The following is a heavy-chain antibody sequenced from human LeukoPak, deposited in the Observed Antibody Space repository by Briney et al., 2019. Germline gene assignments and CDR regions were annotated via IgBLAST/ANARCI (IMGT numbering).Heavy chain of an antibody. CDR2: INWNGGST. CDR3: ARRAGSNWYFDL. V-gene: IGHV3-20*04. D-gene: IGHD6-19*01. Sequence: GGSLRLSCAASGFTFSSYSMNWVRQAPGKGLEWVSGINWNGGSTGYADSVKGRFTISRDNAKNSLYLQMNSLRAEDTALYYCARRAGSNWYFDLWGRGTLVTVSS. CDR1: GFTFSSYS. J-gene: IGHJ2*01.